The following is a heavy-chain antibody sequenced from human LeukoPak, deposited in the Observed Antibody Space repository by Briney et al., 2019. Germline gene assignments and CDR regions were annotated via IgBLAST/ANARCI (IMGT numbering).Heavy chain of an antibody. CDR3: ARDLNGYSSGWYF. CDR2: ISTYNGNT. CDR1: GYTFTSYG. D-gene: IGHD6-19*01. V-gene: IGHV1-18*01. J-gene: IGHJ4*02. Sequence: GASVKVSCKASGYTFTSYGINWVRQAPGQGLEWMGWISTYNGNTNYAQKLQGRVTMTTDTSTSTAYMELRSLRSDDTAVYYCARDLNGYSSGWYFWGQGTLVTVSS.